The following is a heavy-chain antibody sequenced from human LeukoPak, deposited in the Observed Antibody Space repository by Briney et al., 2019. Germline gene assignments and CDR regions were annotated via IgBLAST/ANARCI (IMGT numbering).Heavy chain of an antibody. V-gene: IGHV1-69*02. CDR1: GGTFSSYT. D-gene: IGHD3-3*01. Sequence: GASVKISSNASGGTFSSYTISWVRHAPGQGLQWMGRIIPILGIAKYEPNFQGRVTTTSNKTTSTAYMQLISLRSEDTVEDYYAKSDCGDDYWSGYYTSFDYWGQGTLVTVSS. J-gene: IGHJ4*02. CDR2: IIPILGIA. CDR3: AKSDCGDDYWSGYYTSFDY.